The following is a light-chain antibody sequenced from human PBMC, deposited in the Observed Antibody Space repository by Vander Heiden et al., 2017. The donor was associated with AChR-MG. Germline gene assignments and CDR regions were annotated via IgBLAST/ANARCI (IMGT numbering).Light chain of an antibody. J-gene: IGLJ3*02. Sequence: QSALTQPASVSGSPGQSITISCAGTSIDVGGSNYVSWYQQHPGKAPKLLIYDVTKRPSGFSNRFSGSRSGNTASLSISGLQAEDEADYYCSSYINRTTVFGGGTKVTVL. V-gene: IGLV2-14*01. CDR3: SSYINRTTV. CDR2: DVT. CDR1: SIDVGGSNY.